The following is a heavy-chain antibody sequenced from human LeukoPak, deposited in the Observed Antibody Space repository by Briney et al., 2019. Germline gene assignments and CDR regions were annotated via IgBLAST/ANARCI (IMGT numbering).Heavy chain of an antibody. CDR2: IYDSGST. V-gene: IGHV4-39*02. D-gene: IGHD1-7*01. J-gene: IGHJ6*02. CDR3: AKDLRYNWNYRYYYGMDV. Sequence: PSETLSLNCTVSGGSIRSSYYYWGWIRQPPGKGLEWIGSIYDSGSTYYNPSLKSRVAISVDTSKNQFSLKLNSVTAADTAVYYCAKDLRYNWNYRYYYGMDVWGQGTTVTVSS. CDR1: GGSIRSSYYY.